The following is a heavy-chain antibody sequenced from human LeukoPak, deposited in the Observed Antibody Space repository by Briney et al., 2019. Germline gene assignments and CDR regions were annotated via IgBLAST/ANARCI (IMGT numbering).Heavy chain of an antibody. D-gene: IGHD6-6*01. CDR1: GYTFTGYY. Sequence: ASVKVSCKASGYTFTGYYMHWVRQAPGQGLEWMGWINPNSGGTNYAQKFQGRVTITRDTSISAAYMELSRLRSDDTAVYYCARDSSGSRYFDYWGQGTLVTVSS. CDR3: ARDSSGSRYFDY. V-gene: IGHV1-2*02. J-gene: IGHJ4*02. CDR2: INPNSGGT.